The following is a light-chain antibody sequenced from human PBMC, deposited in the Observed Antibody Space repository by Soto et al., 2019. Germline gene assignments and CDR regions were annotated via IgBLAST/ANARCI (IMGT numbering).Light chain of an antibody. V-gene: IGKV3-20*01. J-gene: IGKJ1*01. CDR3: QQYGYLPKT. CDR2: GAS. Sequence: EIVLTQSPGTLSLSPGERATLSCRASQSVSSTFLAWYQQKPGQAPRLLIYGASSRAPGIPERFSGSGSGTDFTLTISRLEPEDFAVYYCQQYGYLPKTFGHGTKVEIK. CDR1: QSVSSTF.